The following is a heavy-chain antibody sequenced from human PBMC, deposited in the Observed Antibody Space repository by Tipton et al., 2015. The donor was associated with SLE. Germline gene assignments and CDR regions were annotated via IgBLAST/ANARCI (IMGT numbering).Heavy chain of an antibody. J-gene: IGHJ4*02. CDR1: GFTSSLHA. D-gene: IGHD3-10*01. CDR3: ASVYGSGSSQGFDY. CDR2: ISYDGTYK. V-gene: IGHV3-30*14. Sequence: LSLTCVASGFTSSLHAMHWVRQAPGKGLEWVAVISYDGTYKYYADSVKVRFTISRDNFKNTLYLQMNSLRAEDTAFYYCASVYGSGSSQGFDYWGQGTLVTVPS.